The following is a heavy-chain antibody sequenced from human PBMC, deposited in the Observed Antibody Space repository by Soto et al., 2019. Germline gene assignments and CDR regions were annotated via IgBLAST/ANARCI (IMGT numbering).Heavy chain of an antibody. J-gene: IGHJ2*01. CDR1: GGSISSYY. V-gene: IGHV4-59*01. D-gene: IGHD3-22*01. Sequence: KTSETLSLTCTVSGGSISSYYWSWIRQPPGKGLEWIGYIYYSGSTNYNPSLKSRVTISVDTSKNQFSLKLSSVTAADTAVYYCARGVPAYYYDSRPLGYFDLWGRGTLVTVSS. CDR3: ARGVPAYYYDSRPLGYFDL. CDR2: IYYSGST.